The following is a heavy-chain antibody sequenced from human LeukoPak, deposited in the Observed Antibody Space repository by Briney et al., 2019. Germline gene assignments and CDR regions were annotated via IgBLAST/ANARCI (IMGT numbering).Heavy chain of an antibody. V-gene: IGHV3-30*18. D-gene: IGHD5-12*01. Sequence: GGSLRLSCAASGFTFSSYGMHWVRQAPGKGLEWVAVISYDGSNKYYADSVKGRFTISRDNSKNTLYLQMNSLRAEDTAVYYCAKAFRGTPHLVATILSPVDYWGQGTLVTVSS. CDR2: ISYDGSNK. CDR3: AKAFRGTPHLVATILSPVDY. J-gene: IGHJ4*02. CDR1: GFTFSSYG.